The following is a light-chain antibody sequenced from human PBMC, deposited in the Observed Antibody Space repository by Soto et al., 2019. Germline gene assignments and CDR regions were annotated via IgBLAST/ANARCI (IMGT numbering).Light chain of an antibody. CDR3: QQVNSYPLT. CDR2: ATS. J-gene: IGKJ4*01. V-gene: IGKV1-9*01. CDR1: QSISGY. Sequence: DIQMTQSPSSLSASVGDRVTITCRASQSISGYLNWYQQKPGKAPKLLIYATSTFQSGVPSRFSGGGSGTEFTLTISSLQPEDFATYYCQQVNSYPLTFGGGTKVEIK.